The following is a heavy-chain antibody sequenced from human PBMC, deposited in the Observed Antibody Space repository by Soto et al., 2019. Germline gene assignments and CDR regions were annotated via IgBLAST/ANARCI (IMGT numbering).Heavy chain of an antibody. D-gene: IGHD3-3*01. Sequence: SVKVSCKASAFTFTSSAVQWVRQARGQRLEWIGWIVVGSGNTNYAQKFQERVTITRDMSTSTAYMELSSLRSEDTAVYYCAADGGSDAFDIWGQGTMVTVSS. CDR1: AFTFTSSA. J-gene: IGHJ3*02. CDR2: IVVGSGNT. V-gene: IGHV1-58*01. CDR3: AADGGSDAFDI.